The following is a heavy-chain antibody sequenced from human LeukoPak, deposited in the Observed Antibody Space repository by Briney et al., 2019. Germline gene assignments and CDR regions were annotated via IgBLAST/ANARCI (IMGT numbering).Heavy chain of an antibody. CDR1: GFTFSSYS. CDR3: VGEIPYGSGNYFSFDY. CDR2: ISSSSSTI. Sequence: PGGSLRLSCAASGFTFSSYSMNWVRQAPGKGLEWVSYISSSSSTIYYADSVKGRFTISRDNAKNSLYLQINSLRPEDTAVYYCVGEIPYGSGNYFSFDYWGQGTLVTVSS. V-gene: IGHV3-48*04. J-gene: IGHJ4*02. D-gene: IGHD3-10*01.